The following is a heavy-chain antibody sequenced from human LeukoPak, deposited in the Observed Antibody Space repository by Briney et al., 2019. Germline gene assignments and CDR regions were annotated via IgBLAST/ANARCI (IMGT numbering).Heavy chain of an antibody. CDR2: ISYDGSNK. CDR3: ARAEGASVAVAGYNYYYGMDV. V-gene: IGHV3-30*03. Sequence: PGGSLRLSCSASGFTFRSYGMHWVRQAPGKGLEWVAVISYDGSNKYYADSVKGRFTISRDNSKNTLYLQMNSLRAEDTAVYYCARAEGASVAVAGYNYYYGMDVWGQGTVVTVSS. CDR1: GFTFRSYG. D-gene: IGHD6-19*01. J-gene: IGHJ6*02.